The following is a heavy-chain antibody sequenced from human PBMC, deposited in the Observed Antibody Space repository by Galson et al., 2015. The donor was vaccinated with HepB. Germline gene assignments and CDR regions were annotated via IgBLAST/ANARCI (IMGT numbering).Heavy chain of an antibody. J-gene: IGHJ2*01. CDR2: INPSGGST. D-gene: IGHD2-15*01. CDR3: ARAYCSGGSCYHWYFDL. Sequence: SAKVSCKASGYTFTSYYMHWVRQTPGQGLEWMGIINPSGGSTSYAQKFQGRVTMTRDTSTSTVYMELSSLRSEDTAVYYCARAYCSGGSCYHWYFDLWGRGTLVTVSS. CDR1: GYTFTSYY. V-gene: IGHV1-46*03.